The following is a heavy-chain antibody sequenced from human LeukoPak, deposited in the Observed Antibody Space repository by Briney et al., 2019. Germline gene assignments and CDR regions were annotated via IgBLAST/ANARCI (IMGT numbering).Heavy chain of an antibody. V-gene: IGHV4-59*01. J-gene: IGHJ6*02. CDR3: ARLRSGSTPPPPYYYYGLDV. Sequence: SETLSLTCTVSGGPISDFYWSWIRQSPEKGLEWIGNIFYSGNTNYNPSLRSRVTISVDTSKKQFSLRLTSVTAADTAVYYCARLRSGSTPPPPYYYYGLDVWGQGTTVTVSS. D-gene: IGHD1-26*01. CDR1: GGPISDFY. CDR2: IFYSGNT.